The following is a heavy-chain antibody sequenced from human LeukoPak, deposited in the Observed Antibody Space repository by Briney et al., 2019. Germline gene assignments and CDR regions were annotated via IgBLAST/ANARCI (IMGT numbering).Heavy chain of an antibody. CDR1: GYTFTGYY. V-gene: IGHV1-2*02. D-gene: IGHD3-22*01. CDR2: INPNIGGT. CDR3: ARAGIWDYSDSSGYHNAAFDI. J-gene: IGHJ3*02. Sequence: GASVKVSCKASGYTFTGYYMHWVRQAPGQGLEWMGWINPNIGGTNYAQKFQGRVTMTRDTSISTAYMELSRLRSDDTAVYYCARAGIWDYSDSSGYHNAAFDIWGQGTMVTVSS.